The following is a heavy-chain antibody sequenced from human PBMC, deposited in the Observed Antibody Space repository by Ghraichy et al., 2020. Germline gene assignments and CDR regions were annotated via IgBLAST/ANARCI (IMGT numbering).Heavy chain of an antibody. V-gene: IGHV3-64D*06. J-gene: IGHJ5*02. CDR1: GASFSTFA. D-gene: IGHD3-22*01. Sequence: GGSLRLSCSVSGASFSTFAMHWIRQAPGKGLQYVSGISGSGDYIYYADSVKGRFTNSRDYSKNTLYFQMTSLRAEDTAVYYCVRDYYHNVVDPWGQGTLVTVSS. CDR2: ISGSGDYI. CDR3: VRDYYHNVVDP.